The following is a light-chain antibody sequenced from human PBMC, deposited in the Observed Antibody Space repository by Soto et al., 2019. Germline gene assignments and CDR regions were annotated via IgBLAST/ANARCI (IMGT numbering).Light chain of an antibody. V-gene: IGLV1-47*01. CDR3: AAWDASMSGYV. J-gene: IGLJ1*01. CDR2: RNN. Sequence: QSVLTQPPSASGTPGQRVTISCSGSSSNIGSNYVYWYQQLPGTAPKLLIYRNNQRPSGVPDRLSGSKSGTSASLAISGRRSEDEADYYCAAWDASMSGYVFGTGTKLTVL. CDR1: SSNIGSNY.